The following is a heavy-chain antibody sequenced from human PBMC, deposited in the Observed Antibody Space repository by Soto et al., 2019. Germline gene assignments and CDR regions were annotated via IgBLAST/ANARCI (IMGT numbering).Heavy chain of an antibody. CDR1: GFTFSSYA. CDR2: ISYDGSNK. CDR3: ARGPPKVPYYFDY. V-gene: IGHV3-30-3*01. D-gene: IGHD1-1*01. J-gene: IGHJ4*02. Sequence: RGSLRLSCAASGFTFSSYAMHWVRQAPGKGLEWVAVISYDGSNKYYADSVKGRFTISRDNSKNTLYLQMNSLRAEDTAVYYCARGPPKVPYYFDYWGQGTLVTVSS.